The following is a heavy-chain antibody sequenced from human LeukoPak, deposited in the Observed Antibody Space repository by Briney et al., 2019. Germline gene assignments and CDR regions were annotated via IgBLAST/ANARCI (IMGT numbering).Heavy chain of an antibody. CDR1: GGSISSSNW. CDR3: ARSYDYYDSSGYYVPYFDY. J-gene: IGHJ4*02. CDR2: IYHSGST. V-gene: IGHV4-4*02. Sequence: KPSQTLSLTCAVSGGSISSSNWWSWVRQPPGKGLEWIGEIYHSGSTNYNPSLKSRVTISVDKSKNQFSLKLSSVTAADTAVYYCARSYDYYDSSGYYVPYFDYWGQGTLVTVSS. D-gene: IGHD3-22*01.